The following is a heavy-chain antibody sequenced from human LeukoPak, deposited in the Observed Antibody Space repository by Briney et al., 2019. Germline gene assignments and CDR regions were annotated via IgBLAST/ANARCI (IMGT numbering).Heavy chain of an antibody. D-gene: IGHD4-17*01. CDR3: ARLPTTYLYFDY. V-gene: IGHV4-39*01. J-gene: IGHJ4*02. Sequence: PSETLSLTCTVSGGSISSSSYYWGWIRQPPGKGLEWIGSIYYSGSTYYNPSLKSRVTISVDTSKNQFSLKLSSVTAADTAVYYCARLPTTYLYFDYWGQGTLVTVSS. CDR1: GGSISSSSYY. CDR2: IYYSGST.